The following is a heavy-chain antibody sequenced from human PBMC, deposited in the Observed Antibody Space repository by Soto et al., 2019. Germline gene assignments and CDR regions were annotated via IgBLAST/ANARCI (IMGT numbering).Heavy chain of an antibody. J-gene: IGHJ5*02. CDR1: GFTFSSYA. V-gene: IGHV3-23*01. CDR2: ISGGGGNT. Sequence: EVQLLESGGGLVQPGGSLRLSCAASGFTFSSYAMSWVRQTPGKGLEWVSGISGGGGNTYYEHSVTGRFTISRDNSRNTLYLQMNSLRAADTAIYYCAKDRGAGGRFSGIAVAGIPSWGQGTLVTVSS. D-gene: IGHD6-19*01. CDR3: AKDRGAGGRFSGIAVAGIPS.